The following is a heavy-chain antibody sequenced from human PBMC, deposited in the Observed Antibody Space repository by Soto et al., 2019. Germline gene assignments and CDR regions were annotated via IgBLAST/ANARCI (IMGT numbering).Heavy chain of an antibody. CDR2: ISYDGSNK. V-gene: IGHV3-30*18. CDR3: AKVGGYGMDV. J-gene: IGHJ6*02. D-gene: IGHD3-16*01. CDR1: GFTFSSYG. Sequence: QVQLVESGGGVVQPGRSLRLSCAASGFTFSSYGMHWVRQAPGKGLEWVAVISYDGSNKYYADSVKGRFTISRDNSKNTLYLQMNSLRAEDTAVYYCAKVGGYGMDVWGQGTTVTVSS.